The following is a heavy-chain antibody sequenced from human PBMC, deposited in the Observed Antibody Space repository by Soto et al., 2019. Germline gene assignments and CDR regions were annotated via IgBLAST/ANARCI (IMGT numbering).Heavy chain of an antibody. CDR3: ARERPDGARLDP. Sequence: PSETLSLTCTVSGGSISSYYCSWIRQPPGKGLEWIGYIYYSGSTNYNPSLKSRVTISVDTSKNQFSLKLSSVTAADTAVYYCARERPDGARLDPWGQGTLVTVSS. CDR2: IYYSGST. CDR1: GGSISSYY. D-gene: IGHD6-6*01. J-gene: IGHJ5*02. V-gene: IGHV4-59*13.